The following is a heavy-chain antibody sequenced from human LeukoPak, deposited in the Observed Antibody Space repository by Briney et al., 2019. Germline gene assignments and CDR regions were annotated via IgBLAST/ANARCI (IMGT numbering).Heavy chain of an antibody. V-gene: IGHV3-48*03. Sequence: PGGSLRLSCAASGFPFNTYEMNWFSQAPGKGLEWVSYISTSGRIIYYADSVKGRFTISRDNAKNTLYLQMNSLRAEDTAVYYCARDLGRDGYFDYWGQGTLVTVSS. CDR2: ISTSGRII. J-gene: IGHJ4*02. CDR3: ARDLGRDGYFDY. D-gene: IGHD5-24*01. CDR1: GFPFNTYE.